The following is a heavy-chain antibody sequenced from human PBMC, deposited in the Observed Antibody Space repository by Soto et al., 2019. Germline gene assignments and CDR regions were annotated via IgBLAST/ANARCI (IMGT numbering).Heavy chain of an antibody. J-gene: IGHJ4*02. Sequence: EIRLLESGGGLVQPGGSLRVSCVASGFPFSSLSMSWVRQAPGKGLEWVSSVGGSGFSTYYGDSVKGRFTISRDNSKNTLSLEMNGLRAEDTAVYFCARGSVPSGSYGYFDAWGQGTLVTVSS. CDR3: ARGSVPSGSYGYFDA. D-gene: IGHD6-19*01. V-gene: IGHV3-23*01. CDR2: VGGSGFST. CDR1: GFPFSSLS.